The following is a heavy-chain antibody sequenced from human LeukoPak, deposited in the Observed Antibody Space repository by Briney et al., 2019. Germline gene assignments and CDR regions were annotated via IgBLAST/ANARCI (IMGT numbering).Heavy chain of an antibody. D-gene: IGHD6-13*01. Sequence: GGSLRLSCAASGFTFSSYWMTWVRQAPGKGLEWVANIKPDGSVGYYVDSVRGRFIISRDNAGNSLYLQMNSLKVEDTAVYYCAQNLVAAAGDHWGQGTLLIVSS. V-gene: IGHV3-7*01. CDR1: GFTFSSYW. J-gene: IGHJ1*01. CDR3: AQNLVAAAGDH. CDR2: IKPDGSVG.